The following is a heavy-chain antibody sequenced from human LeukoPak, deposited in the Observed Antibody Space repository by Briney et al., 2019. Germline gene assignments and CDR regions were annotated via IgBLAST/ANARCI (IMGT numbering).Heavy chain of an antibody. CDR3: AKDLWFGELSSGNWFDP. J-gene: IGHJ5*02. D-gene: IGHD3-10*01. Sequence: PGGSLRLSCAASGFTFSNSAMSWVHQAPGKGLEWVSAISGSGAITYYADAVKGRFTISRDNSKNTLYLQMNSLRAEDTAVYYCAKDLWFGELSSGNWFDPWGQGTLVTVSS. CDR1: GFTFSNSA. CDR2: ISGSGAIT. V-gene: IGHV3-23*01.